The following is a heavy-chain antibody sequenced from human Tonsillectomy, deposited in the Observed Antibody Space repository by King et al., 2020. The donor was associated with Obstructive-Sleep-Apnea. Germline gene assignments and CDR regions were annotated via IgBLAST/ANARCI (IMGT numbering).Heavy chain of an antibody. Sequence: VQLVESGGGVVQPGRSLRLSCAASGFTFSNYGMHWVRQAPGEGLELVAIISYYGSDKYYADALKGRFTISRDNSKSTLYLQMNSLRPEDTAVYYCGGYNWFDPWGQGTLVTVSS. D-gene: IGHD6-13*01. CDR1: GFTFSNYG. V-gene: IGHV3-30*03. J-gene: IGHJ5*02. CDR2: ISYYGSDK. CDR3: GGYNWFDP.